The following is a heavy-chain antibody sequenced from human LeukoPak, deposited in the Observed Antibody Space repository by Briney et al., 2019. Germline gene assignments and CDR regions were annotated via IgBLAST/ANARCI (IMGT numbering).Heavy chain of an antibody. J-gene: IGHJ5*02. CDR2: INPSGGST. Sequence: ASVKVSCKASGYTFTSYYMHWVRQAPGQGLEWMGIINPSGGSTSYAQKFQGRVTMTRDTSTSTVYMELSSLRPEDTAVYYCAREREAWLVRGWFDPWGQGTLVTVSS. CDR1: GYTFTSYY. D-gene: IGHD6-19*01. CDR3: AREREAWLVRGWFDP. V-gene: IGHV1-46*03.